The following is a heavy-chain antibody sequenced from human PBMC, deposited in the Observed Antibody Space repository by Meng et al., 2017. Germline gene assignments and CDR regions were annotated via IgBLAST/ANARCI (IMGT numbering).Heavy chain of an antibody. D-gene: IGHD6-6*01. Sequence: QLQLHQCSAGLLRPSHSPSPTCVVHGGSVSGSYWTCIRQPPGKGLEGIWQIDHSASTNCNPSLKSRVTISIDTSNNQFSLTLCSVTAADSAVYYCARRRGGSSDCFDPWGQRTLVTVSS. CDR1: GGSVSGSY. CDR3: ARRRGGSSDCFDP. V-gene: IGHV4-34*01. J-gene: IGHJ5*02. CDR2: IDHSAST.